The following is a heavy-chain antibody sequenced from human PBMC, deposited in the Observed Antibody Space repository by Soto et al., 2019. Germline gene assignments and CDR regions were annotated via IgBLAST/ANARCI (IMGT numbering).Heavy chain of an antibody. CDR2: ISGSGGST. D-gene: IGHD5-18*01. CDR3: AQTYSYGYVGY. CDR1: GFTFSSYA. J-gene: IGHJ4*02. V-gene: IGHV3-23*01. Sequence: EVQLLESGGGLVQPGGSLRLSCAASGFTFSSYAMSWVRQAPGKGLEWVSAISGSGGSTYYADSVKGRFTISRDNSKNTLYLQMNSLRAEDTAVYYWAQTYSYGYVGYWGQGTLVTVSS.